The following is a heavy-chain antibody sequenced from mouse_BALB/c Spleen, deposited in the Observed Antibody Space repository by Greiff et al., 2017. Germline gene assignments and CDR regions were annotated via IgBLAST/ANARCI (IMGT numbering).Heavy chain of an antibody. CDR2: INPSTGYT. J-gene: IGHJ4*01. CDR1: GYTFTSYW. CDR3: ARPKYAKGGYAMDY. V-gene: IGHV1-7*01. D-gene: IGHD2-10*02. Sequence: QVQLQQSGAELAKPGASVKMSCKASGYTFTSYWMHWVKQRPGQGLEWIGYINPSTGYTEYNQKFKDKATLTADKSSSTAYMQLSSLTSEDSAVYYCARPKYAKGGYAMDYWGQGTSVTVSS.